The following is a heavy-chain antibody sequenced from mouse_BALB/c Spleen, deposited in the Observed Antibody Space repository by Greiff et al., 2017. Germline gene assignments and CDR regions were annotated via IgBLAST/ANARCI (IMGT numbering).Heavy chain of an antibody. D-gene: IGHD1-1*01. Sequence: EVQLQQSGPELVKPGASVKISCKASGYTFTDYNMHWVKQSHGKSLEWIGYIYPYNGGTGYNQKFKSKATLTVDNSSSTAYMELRSLTSEDSAVYYCARGNYGSSSFAYWGQGTLVTVSA. CDR3: ARGNYGSSSFAY. J-gene: IGHJ3*01. CDR1: GYTFTDYN. CDR2: IYPYNGGT. V-gene: IGHV1S29*02.